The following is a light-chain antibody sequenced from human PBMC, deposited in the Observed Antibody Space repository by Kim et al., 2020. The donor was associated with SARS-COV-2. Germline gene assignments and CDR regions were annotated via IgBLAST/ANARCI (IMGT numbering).Light chain of an antibody. CDR1: SNNVGNEG. J-gene: IGLJ3*02. CDR2: RNN. Sequence: LTQPPSVSKDLRQTATLTCTGDSNNVGNEGAAWLQQHQGHPPKLLFYRNNDRPSGISQRLSASRSGNTASLTITGLQPDDEADYYCSAWDYSVNAWVFGGGTQLTVL. CDR3: SAWDYSVNAWV. V-gene: IGLV10-54*01.